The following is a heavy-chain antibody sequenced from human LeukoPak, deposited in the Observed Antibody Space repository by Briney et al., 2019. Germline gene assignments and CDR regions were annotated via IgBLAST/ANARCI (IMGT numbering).Heavy chain of an antibody. CDR2: MNPNSGNT. CDR1: GYTFTSYD. Sequence: ASVKVSCKASGYTFTSYDINWVRQVTGQGLEWMGWMNPNSGNTGYAQKFQGRVTMTRNTSISTAYMELSSLRSEDTAVYYCARVGGRIAARRGTFDYWGQGTLVTVSS. D-gene: IGHD6-6*01. CDR3: ARVGGRIAARRGTFDY. J-gene: IGHJ4*02. V-gene: IGHV1-8*01.